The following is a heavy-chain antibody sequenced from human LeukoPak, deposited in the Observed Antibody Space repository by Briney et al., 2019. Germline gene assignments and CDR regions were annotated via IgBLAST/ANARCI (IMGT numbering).Heavy chain of an antibody. Sequence: SGTLSLTCTVSGGSISSYYWSWIRQPPEKGLEWIGYIYYSGSTNYNPSLKSRVTISVDTSKNQFSLKLSSVTAADTAVYYCARASAFYGDYYYYYMDVWDKGTTVTISS. CDR3: ARASAFYGDYYYYYMDV. D-gene: IGHD4-17*01. J-gene: IGHJ6*03. CDR2: IYYSGST. CDR1: GGSISSYY. V-gene: IGHV4-59*01.